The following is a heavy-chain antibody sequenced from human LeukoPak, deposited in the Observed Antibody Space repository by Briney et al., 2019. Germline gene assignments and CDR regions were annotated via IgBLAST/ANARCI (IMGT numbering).Heavy chain of an antibody. V-gene: IGHV3-21*01. CDR3: ARGREGEEFDY. D-gene: IGHD3-16*01. CDR1: GFTFSSYS. CDR2: ISSSSSYI. J-gene: IGHJ4*02. Sequence: PGGSLRLSCAASGFTFSSYSMNWVRQAPGKGLEWVSSISSSSSYIYYADSVKGRFFISRDNSKNTLYVQMNTLRAEDTAVYYCARGREGEEFDYWGQGTLVTVSS.